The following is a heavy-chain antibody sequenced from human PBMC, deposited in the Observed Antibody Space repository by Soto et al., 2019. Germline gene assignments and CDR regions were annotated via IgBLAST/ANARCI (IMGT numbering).Heavy chain of an antibody. Sequence: PSETLSLTCAVSGYSLSSGYYWGWIRQPPGKGLEWIGSIYHSGSTYYNPSLKSRVTISVDTSKNQFSLKLSSVTAADTAVYYCARADHYYYYGMDVWGQGTTVTVSS. V-gene: IGHV4-38-2*01. J-gene: IGHJ6*02. CDR3: ARADHYYYYGMDV. CDR1: GYSLSSGYY. CDR2: IYHSGST.